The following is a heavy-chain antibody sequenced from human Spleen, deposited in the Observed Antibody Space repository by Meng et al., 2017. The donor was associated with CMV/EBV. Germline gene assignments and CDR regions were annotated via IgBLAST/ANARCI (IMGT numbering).Heavy chain of an antibody. V-gene: IGHV3-21*01. CDR2: ISTTSAYI. CDR3: AGFGVAITNGMDV. D-gene: IGHD3-3*01. CDR1: GFTFSAYS. J-gene: IGHJ6*02. Sequence: GESLKISCAASGFTFSAYSMNWVRQAPGKGLEWVSSISTTSAYIYYADSLKGRFTVSRDNAKNSLFLQMNSLKAEDTAVYYCAGFGVAITNGMDVWGQGTTVTVSS.